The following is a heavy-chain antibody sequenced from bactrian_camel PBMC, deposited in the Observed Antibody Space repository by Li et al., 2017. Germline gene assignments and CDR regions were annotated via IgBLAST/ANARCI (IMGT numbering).Heavy chain of an antibody. CDR3: AANYWVRSPLGQSQYSY. D-gene: IGHD3*01. CDR1: GYDLNSGY. Sequence: VQLVESGGGSVQAGGSLRLSCEASGYDLNSGYMGWFRQAPGKEREGLATIYTGRTGINRYADSVQGRFTISQDIAKSTVYLQMNSLNPEDSGTYFCAANYWVRSPLGQSQYSYWGKGTQVTVS. CDR2: IYTGRTGIN. J-gene: IGHJ4*01. V-gene: IGHV3S40*01.